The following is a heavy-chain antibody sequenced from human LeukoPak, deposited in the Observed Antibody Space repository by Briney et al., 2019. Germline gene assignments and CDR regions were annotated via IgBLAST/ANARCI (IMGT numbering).Heavy chain of an antibody. CDR1: GFTVSSNY. CDR3: ARLSKHWASRDR. Sequence: GSLRLSCAASGFTVSSNYMSWVRQPPGKGLEWIGEINHSGSTNYNPSLKSRVTISVDTSKNQFSLKLSSVTAADTAVYYCARLSKHWASRDRWGQGTLVTVSS. D-gene: IGHD3-3*02. V-gene: IGHV4-34*01. CDR2: INHSGST. J-gene: IGHJ5*02.